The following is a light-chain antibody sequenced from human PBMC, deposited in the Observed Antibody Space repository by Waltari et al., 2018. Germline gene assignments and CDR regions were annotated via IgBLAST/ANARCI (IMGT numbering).Light chain of an antibody. Sequence: DIQMTQSPSSLSASVGDRVTITCQASQDISNYLNWFQQKLGKAPKLLIYDASNLETGVPSRFSGSGSGTHFTFTISSLQPEDIATYYCQQYDDLTPLTFGGGTKVEI. CDR2: DAS. J-gene: IGKJ4*01. CDR3: QQYDDLTPLT. CDR1: QDISNY. V-gene: IGKV1-33*01.